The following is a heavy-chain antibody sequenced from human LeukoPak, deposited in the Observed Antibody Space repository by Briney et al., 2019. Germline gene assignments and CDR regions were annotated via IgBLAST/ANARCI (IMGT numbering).Heavy chain of an antibody. V-gene: IGHV5-51*01. CDR1: GYSFTSYW. J-gene: IGHJ4*02. CDR3: ARLHNSSGWRWYYFDY. CDR2: IYPGDSDT. D-gene: IGHD6-19*01. Sequence: GESLKISCKGSGYSFTSYWIGWVRQMPGKGLEWMGIIYPGDSDTRYSPSFQGQVTISADKSISTAYLQWSSLKASDTAMYYCARLHNSSGWRWYYFDYWGQGTLVTVSS.